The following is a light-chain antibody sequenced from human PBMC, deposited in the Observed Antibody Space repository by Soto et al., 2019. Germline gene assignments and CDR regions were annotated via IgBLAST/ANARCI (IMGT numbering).Light chain of an antibody. Sequence: IELPEGPSSMSPCVGDRVTITCRVSQGISNYLAWYQQKPGKVPKLLIYAASTLQSGVPSRFSGSGSGTDFTLTISSLQPEDVATYYCHKYNSDHTCTFGQGTKVDI. CDR2: AAS. J-gene: IGKJ1*01. CDR3: HKYNSDHTCT. V-gene: IGKV1-27*01. CDR1: QGISNY.